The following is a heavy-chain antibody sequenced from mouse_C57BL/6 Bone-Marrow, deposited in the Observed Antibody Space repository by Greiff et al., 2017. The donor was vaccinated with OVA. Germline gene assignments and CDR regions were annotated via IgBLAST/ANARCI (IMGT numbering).Heavy chain of an antibody. Sequence: EVQRVESGGDLVKPGGSLKLSCAASGFTFSSYGMSWVRQTPDKRLEWVATISSGGSYPYYPDSVQGRFTIYKDNAKKTLYLQMSSLKSEDTAMYYCARKKRDYFDYWGQGTTLTVSS. CDR2: ISSGGSYP. V-gene: IGHV5-6*01. J-gene: IGHJ2*01. CDR1: GFTFSSYG. CDR3: ARKKRDYFDY.